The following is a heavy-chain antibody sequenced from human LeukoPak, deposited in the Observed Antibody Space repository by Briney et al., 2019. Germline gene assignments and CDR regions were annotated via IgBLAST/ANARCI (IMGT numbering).Heavy chain of an antibody. CDR2: INPNGGST. Sequence: ASVKVSCKASGYTFTSYYMHWVRQAPGQGLEWMGIINPNGGSTSYAQKFQGRVTMTRDTSTSTVYMELSSLRSEDTAVYYCARDRITGTTRHYYYYGMDVWGQGTTVTVSS. D-gene: IGHD1-7*01. V-gene: IGHV1-46*01. CDR3: ARDRITGTTRHYYYYGMDV. J-gene: IGHJ6*02. CDR1: GYTFTSYY.